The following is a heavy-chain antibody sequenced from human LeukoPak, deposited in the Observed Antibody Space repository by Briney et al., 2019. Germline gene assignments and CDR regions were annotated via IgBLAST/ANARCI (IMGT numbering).Heavy chain of an antibody. V-gene: IGHV3-15*01. D-gene: IGHD2-21*02. CDR2: IKSKTDGGTT. CDR1: GFTGSNAW. Sequence: PGGSLRFSCAASGFTGSNAWMSWVRQAPGKGLEWVGRIKSKTDGGTTDYAAPVKGRFTISRDDSKNTLYLQMNSLKTEGTAVYYCTTSPDCGGDCHPPWGQGTLVTVSS. J-gene: IGHJ5*02. CDR3: TTSPDCGGDCHPP.